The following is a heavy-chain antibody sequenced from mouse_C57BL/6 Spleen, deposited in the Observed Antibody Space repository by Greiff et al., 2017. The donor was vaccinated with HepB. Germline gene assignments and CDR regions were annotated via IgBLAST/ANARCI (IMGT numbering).Heavy chain of an antibody. D-gene: IGHD2-3*01. CDR2: IYPGDGDT. J-gene: IGHJ4*01. V-gene: IGHV1-82*01. CDR3: ARNRWLLQAMGY. Sequence: QVQLQQSGPELVKPGASVKISCKASGYAFSSSWMNWVKQRPGKGLEWIGRIYPGDGDTNYNGKFKGKATLTADKSSSTAYMQLSSLTSEDSAVYFCARNRWLLQAMGYWGQGTSVTVSS. CDR1: GYAFSSSW.